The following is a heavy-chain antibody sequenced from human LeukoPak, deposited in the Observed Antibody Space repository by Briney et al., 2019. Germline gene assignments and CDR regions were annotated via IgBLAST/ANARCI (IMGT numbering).Heavy chain of an antibody. CDR1: GFTFSDYW. V-gene: IGHV3-7*01. Sequence: GGSLRLSCAASGFTFSDYWMTWVRQAPGKGLEWVANIKHHGSEKNYADSVKGRFTISRDNAKNSLYLQMNSLRAEDTAVYYCVGPDSQFDCWGQGTLVTVSS. D-gene: IGHD3-10*01. CDR3: VGPDSQFDC. J-gene: IGHJ4*02. CDR2: IKHHGSEK.